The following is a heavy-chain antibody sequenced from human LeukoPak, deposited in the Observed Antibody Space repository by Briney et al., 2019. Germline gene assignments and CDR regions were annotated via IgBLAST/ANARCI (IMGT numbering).Heavy chain of an antibody. V-gene: IGHV3-66*01. Sequence: GGSLSFSWEALDSSAGSNYRTGFGRPQGRGLKGAYLIYSGGSTYYADSVKGRFTISRDNSKNTLYLQMNSLRAEDTAAYYCARERVTRGSGSYFHDYWGQGTLVTVSS. J-gene: IGHJ4*02. CDR1: DSSAGSNY. CDR3: ARERVTRGSGSYFHDY. D-gene: IGHD1-26*01. CDR2: IYSGGST.